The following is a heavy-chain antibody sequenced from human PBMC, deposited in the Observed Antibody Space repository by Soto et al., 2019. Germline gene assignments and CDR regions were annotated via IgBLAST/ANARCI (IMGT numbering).Heavy chain of an antibody. Sequence: QAPLVQSGAEVRKPGASVKVFCKASGYTFTTYDINWVRQAPGQGLEWLGWMDPNSGSTGYAQNFQRRITITMYISRNPGHMELSSLQSYDTAVYYWGRERKFVFWRNGLVVWGQGTTVTVSS. V-gene: IGHV1-8*01. D-gene: IGHD3-3*01. CDR3: GRERKFVFWRNGLVV. CDR2: MDPNSGST. CDR1: GYTFTTYD. J-gene: IGHJ6*02.